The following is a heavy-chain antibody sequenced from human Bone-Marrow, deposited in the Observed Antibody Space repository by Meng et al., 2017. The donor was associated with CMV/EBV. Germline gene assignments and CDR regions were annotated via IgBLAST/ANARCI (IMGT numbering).Heavy chain of an antibody. V-gene: IGHV1-2*02. CDR3: ARTRWDCSSTSCYHWPPGY. CDR1: GYTFTGFY. J-gene: IGHJ4*02. D-gene: IGHD2-2*01. CDR2: INPNSGGT. Sequence: ASVKVSCKASGYTFTGFYMHWVRQAPGQGLEWMGWINPNSGGTNYAQKFQGRVTMTRDTSISTAYMELSRLRSDDTAVYYCARTRWDCSSTSCYHWPPGYWGQGTLVTVSS.